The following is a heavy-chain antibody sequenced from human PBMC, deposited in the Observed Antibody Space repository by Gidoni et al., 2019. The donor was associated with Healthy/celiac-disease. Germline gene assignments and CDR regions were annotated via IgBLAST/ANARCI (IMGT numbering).Heavy chain of an antibody. CDR1: GFTFSSYG. CDR3: ARDPDSSGFTYYFDY. J-gene: IGHJ4*02. CDR2: IGYDGSNK. D-gene: IGHD3-22*01. Sequence: QVQLVESGGGVVQPGRSLRLSCAASGFTFSSYGMHWVRQAPGKGLEWVAVIGYDGSNKYYADSVKGRFTISRDNSKNTLYLQMNSLRAEDTAVYYCARDPDSSGFTYYFDYWGQGTLVTVSS. V-gene: IGHV3-33*01.